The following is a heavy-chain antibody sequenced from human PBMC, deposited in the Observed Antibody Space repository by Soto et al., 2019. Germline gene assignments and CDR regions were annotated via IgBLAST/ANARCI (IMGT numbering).Heavy chain of an antibody. Sequence: GGSLRLSCAASGFTFSSYWMSWVRQAPGKGLEWVANIKQDGSEKYYVDSVKGRFTISRDNAKNSLYLQMNSLKDEDTAVYYCARDSGEQLVRRGFYHYYMDVWGKGTTVTVSS. CDR1: GFTFSSYW. CDR2: IKQDGSEK. CDR3: ARDSGEQLVRRGFYHYYMDV. J-gene: IGHJ6*03. V-gene: IGHV3-7*01. D-gene: IGHD6-6*01.